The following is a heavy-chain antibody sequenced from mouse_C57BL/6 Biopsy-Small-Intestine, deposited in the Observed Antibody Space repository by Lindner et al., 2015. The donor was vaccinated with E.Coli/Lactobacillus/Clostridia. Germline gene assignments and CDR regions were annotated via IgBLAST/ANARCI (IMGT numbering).Heavy chain of an antibody. D-gene: IGHD2-12*01. CDR1: GYSFTVYY. Sequence: VQLQESGPELVKPGASVKISCKASGYSFTVYYTNWVKQSPEKSLEWIGEINPNTGDIIYNQKFKAKATLTVDKSSSIAYMQLKSLTSEDSAVYYCGRYSWAMDQWGQGTSVTVSS. J-gene: IGHJ4*01. V-gene: IGHV1-42*01. CDR2: INPNTGDI. CDR3: GRYSWAMDQ.